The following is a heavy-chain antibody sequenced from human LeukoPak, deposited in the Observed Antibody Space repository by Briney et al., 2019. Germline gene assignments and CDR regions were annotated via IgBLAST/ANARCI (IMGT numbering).Heavy chain of an antibody. CDR3: ARETGPVVATDFDY. CDR1: GFTFSSYW. J-gene: IGHJ4*02. CDR2: IKQDGSEK. Sequence: PGGSLRLSCAASGFTFSSYWMSWVRQAPGKGLEWVANIKQDGSEKYYVDSVKGRFTISRDNAKNSLYLQMNSLRAEDTAVYYCARETGPVVATDFDYWGQGTLVTVSS. D-gene: IGHD5-12*01. V-gene: IGHV3-7*03.